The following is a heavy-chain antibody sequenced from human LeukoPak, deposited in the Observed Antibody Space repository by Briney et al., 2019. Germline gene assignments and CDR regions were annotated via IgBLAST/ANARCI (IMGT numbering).Heavy chain of an antibody. V-gene: IGHV4-59*01. Sequence: PSETLSLTCTVSVGCISSNYWSWIRQPPWKGLEWIGYIYYSGSTNYNPSLKSRVTISVDTSKNQFSLKLSSVTAADTAVYYCARGSGGYSYGFEYYFDYWGQGTLVTVSS. CDR3: ARGSGGYSYGFEYYFDY. D-gene: IGHD5-18*01. J-gene: IGHJ4*02. CDR1: VGCISSNY. CDR2: IYYSGST.